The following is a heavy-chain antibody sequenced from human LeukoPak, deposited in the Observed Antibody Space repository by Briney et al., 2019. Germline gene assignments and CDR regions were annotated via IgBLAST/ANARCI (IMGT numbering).Heavy chain of an antibody. CDR2: IKQDGSEK. J-gene: IGHJ4*02. CDR1: GFTFSGYW. D-gene: IGHD3-10*01. V-gene: IGHV3-7*03. CDR3: ARYRGSRSFDY. Sequence: AGGSLRLSCAASGFTFSGYWMGWVRQAPGKGLEWVANIKQDGSEKYYVDSVKGRLTISRDNVKNSLYLQMNSLRAEDTAVYYCARYRGSRSFDYWGQGTLVSVSS.